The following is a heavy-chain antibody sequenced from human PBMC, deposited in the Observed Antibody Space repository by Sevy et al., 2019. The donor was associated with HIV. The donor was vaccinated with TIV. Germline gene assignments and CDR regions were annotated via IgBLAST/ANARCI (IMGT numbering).Heavy chain of an antibody. CDR2: IRSKGYDGTT. V-gene: IGHV3-49*03. Sequence: GGSLRLSCTTSGFTFADFALSWFRQAPGKGLEWVGFIRSKGYDGTTEYAASVKGRFTISRDDSKSIAYLQMNSLKTEDTAVYYCTRDLDWKNSRYCSRTNCRQNIFDYWGQGTLVTVSS. CDR3: TRDLDWKNSRYCSRTNCRQNIFDY. J-gene: IGHJ4*02. D-gene: IGHD2-2*01. CDR1: GFTFADFA.